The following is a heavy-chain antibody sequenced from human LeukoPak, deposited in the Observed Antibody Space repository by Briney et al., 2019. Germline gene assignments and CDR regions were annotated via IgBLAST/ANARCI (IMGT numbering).Heavy chain of an antibody. J-gene: IGHJ4*02. Sequence: ASVKVSCKASGYTFTGYYMHWVRQAPGQGLEWMGWINPNSGGTNYAQKFQGRVTMTRDTSISTAYMELSRLRSDGTAVYYCARELSSGWYPIAIDYWGQGTLVTVSS. CDR3: ARELSSGWYPIAIDY. D-gene: IGHD6-19*01. CDR2: INPNSGGT. CDR1: GYTFTGYY. V-gene: IGHV1-2*02.